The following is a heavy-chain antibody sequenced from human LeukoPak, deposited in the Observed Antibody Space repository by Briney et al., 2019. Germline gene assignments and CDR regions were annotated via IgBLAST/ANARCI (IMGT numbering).Heavy chain of an antibody. CDR1: GGSISSGSYY. Sequence: SETVSLTCTVSGGSISSGSYYWSWLRQPAGKGLEWIGRIYTSGSTNYNPSLKSRVTISVDTSKNQFSLKLSSVTAADTAVYYCARAGPLVGVPFDYWGQRTLVTVSS. CDR2: IYTSGST. J-gene: IGHJ4*02. CDR3: ARAGPLVGVPFDY. V-gene: IGHV4-61*02. D-gene: IGHD1-26*01.